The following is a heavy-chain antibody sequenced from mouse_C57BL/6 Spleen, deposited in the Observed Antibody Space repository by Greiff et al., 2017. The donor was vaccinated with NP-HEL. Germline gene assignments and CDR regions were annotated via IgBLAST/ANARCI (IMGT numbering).Heavy chain of an antibody. Sequence: EVKLMESGGGLVKPGGSLKLSCAASGFTFSSYAMSWVRQTPEKRLEWVATISDGGSYTYYPDNVKGRFTISRDNAKNNLYLQMSHLKSEDTAMYYCARDRGGYYPLFDYWGQGTTLTVSS. CDR3: ARDRGGYYPLFDY. J-gene: IGHJ2*01. CDR1: GFTFSSYA. CDR2: ISDGGSYT. D-gene: IGHD2-3*01. V-gene: IGHV5-4*01.